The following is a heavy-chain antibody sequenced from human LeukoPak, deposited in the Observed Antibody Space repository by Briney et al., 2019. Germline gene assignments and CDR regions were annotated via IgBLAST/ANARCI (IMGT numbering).Heavy chain of an antibody. V-gene: IGHV3-33*01. Sequence: GGSLRLSCAASGFTFNSYGMLWVRQAPGKGLEWVAFIWPDGSNKLYGDSVKGRLTISRDNSKNTVYLQMNSLRAEDTAVYYCARDYCRTTSCLESWGQGTLVTVSS. CDR2: IWPDGSNK. CDR3: ARDYCRTTSCLES. D-gene: IGHD2-2*01. CDR1: GFTFNSYG. J-gene: IGHJ4*02.